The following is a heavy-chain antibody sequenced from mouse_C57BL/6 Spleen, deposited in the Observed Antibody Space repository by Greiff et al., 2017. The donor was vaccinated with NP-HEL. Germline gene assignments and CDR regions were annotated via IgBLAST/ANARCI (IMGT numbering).Heavy chain of an antibody. J-gene: IGHJ1*03. CDR1: GYSFTGYF. D-gene: IGHD2-4*01. CDR3: ARSMDYVRYFDV. Sequence: EVKLQESGPELVKPGDSVKISCKASGYSFTGYFMNWVMQSHGKSLEWIGRINPYNGDTFYNQKFKGKPTLTVDKSSSTAHMELRSLTSEDSAVYYCARSMDYVRYFDVWGTGTTVTVSS. V-gene: IGHV1-20*01. CDR2: INPYNGDT.